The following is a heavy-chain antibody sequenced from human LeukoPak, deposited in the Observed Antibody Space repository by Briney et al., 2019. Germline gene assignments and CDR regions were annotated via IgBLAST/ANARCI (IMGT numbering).Heavy chain of an antibody. CDR1: GFTFSTYA. Sequence: GGSLRLSXAASGFTFSTYAMSWVRQAPGKGLEWVSGISGSGGSTYYAGSVRGRFTISRDNSKSTLYLQMNSLRAEDTAVYFCSKRSLNYYGSGPLDYWGQGTLVTVSS. CDR3: SKRSLNYYGSGPLDY. CDR2: ISGSGGST. V-gene: IGHV3-23*01. J-gene: IGHJ4*02. D-gene: IGHD3-10*01.